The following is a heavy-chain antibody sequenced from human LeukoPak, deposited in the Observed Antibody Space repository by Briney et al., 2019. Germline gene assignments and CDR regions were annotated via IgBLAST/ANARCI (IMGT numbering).Heavy chain of an antibody. CDR3: ARLGTITMVRGVITYYYYMDV. CDR1: GFTFSSYS. CDR2: ISSSSSYI. Sequence: GGSLRLSCAASGFTFSSYSMNWVRQAPGKGLEWVSSISSSSSYIYYADSVKGRFTISRDNAKNSLYLQMNSLRAEDTAVYYCARLGTITMVRGVITYYYYMDVWGKGTTVTVSS. D-gene: IGHD3-10*01. V-gene: IGHV3-21*01. J-gene: IGHJ6*03.